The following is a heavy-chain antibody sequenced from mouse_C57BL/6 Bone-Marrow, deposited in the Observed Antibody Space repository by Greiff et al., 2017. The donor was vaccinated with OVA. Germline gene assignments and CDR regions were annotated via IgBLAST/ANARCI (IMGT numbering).Heavy chain of an antibody. V-gene: IGHV1-59*01. CDR2: IDPSDSYT. CDR3: TRVVIATVVAFNWYFDV. Sequence: QVQLQQPGAELVRPGTSVKLSCKASGYTFTSYWMHWVKQRPGQGLEWIGVIDPSDSYTNYNQKFKGKATLTVDTSSSTAYMQLSSLTSEDSAVYSCTRVVIATVVAFNWYFDVWGTGTPVTVSS. J-gene: IGHJ1*03. D-gene: IGHD1-1*01. CDR1: GYTFTSYW.